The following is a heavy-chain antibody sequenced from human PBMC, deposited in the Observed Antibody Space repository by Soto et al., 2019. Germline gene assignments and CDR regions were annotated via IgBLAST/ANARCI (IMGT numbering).Heavy chain of an antibody. CDR3: ARDQPNFYYYGMDV. Sequence: GGSLRLSCIASGFTLSTYSMTWVRQAPGKGLEWLSYISKSSTTINYADSVKGRSTISRDNAKNSVYLEMSSLRDEDSAVYYCARDQPNFYYYGMDVWGQGTTVTVSS. J-gene: IGHJ6*02. CDR2: ISKSSTTI. CDR1: GFTLSTYS. V-gene: IGHV3-48*02.